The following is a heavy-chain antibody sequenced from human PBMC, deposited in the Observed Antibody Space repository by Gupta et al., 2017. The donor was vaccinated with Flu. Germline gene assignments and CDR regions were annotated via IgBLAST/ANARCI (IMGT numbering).Heavy chain of an antibody. D-gene: IGHD3-3*01. V-gene: IGHV1-69*06. CDR2: IIPIFGTA. Sequence: QVQLVQSGAEVKKHGSSVKVSRKASGGPYSSYAISRVRQAPGQGLEWMGGIIPIFGTANYAQKFQGRVTITADKSTSTAYMELSSLRSEDTAVYYCARGGTIFGAPTGFDYWGQGTLVTVSS. J-gene: IGHJ4*02. CDR1: GGPYSSYA. CDR3: ARGGTIFGAPTGFDY.